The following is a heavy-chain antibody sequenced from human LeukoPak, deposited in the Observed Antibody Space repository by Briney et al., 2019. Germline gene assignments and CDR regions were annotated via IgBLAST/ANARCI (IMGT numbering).Heavy chain of an antibody. CDR3: ARDEAGARFGAYYMDV. D-gene: IGHD3-10*01. J-gene: IGHJ6*03. CDR2: ICNSGST. CDR1: GGAISGGAYC. V-gene: IGHV4-31*03. Sequence: SQTLSLTCTGSGGAISGGAYCWSWIRQHPGKGLEWIGFICNSGSTDYNPSLKTRATISVDMSNSQFSLKLRSVTAAYTAVYYCARDEAGARFGAYYMDVWGKGTTVTVSS.